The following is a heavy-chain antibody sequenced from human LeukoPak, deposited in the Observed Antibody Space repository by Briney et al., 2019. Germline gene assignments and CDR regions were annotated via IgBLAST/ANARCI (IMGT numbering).Heavy chain of an antibody. CDR2: IYYSGST. J-gene: IGHJ3*02. Sequence: KPSETLSLACTVSGGSISSYYWSWIRQPPGKGLEWIGYIYYSGSTNYNPSLKSRVTISVDTSKNQFSLKLSSVTAADTAVYYCARAPMYYDILTGYSAADAFDIWGQGTMVTVSP. CDR1: GGSISSYY. D-gene: IGHD3-9*01. CDR3: ARAPMYYDILTGYSAADAFDI. V-gene: IGHV4-59*01.